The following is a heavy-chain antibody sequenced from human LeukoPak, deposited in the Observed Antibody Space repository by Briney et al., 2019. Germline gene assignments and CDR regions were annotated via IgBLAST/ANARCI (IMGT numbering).Heavy chain of an antibody. J-gene: IGHJ6*02. CDR3: ARDRGRTNYYYGMDV. CDR1: GFTVSSNY. D-gene: IGHD3-16*01. V-gene: IGHV3-53*01. Sequence: GGSLRLSCAASGFTVSSNYMSWVRQAPGQGLEWVSVIYSGGSTYYADSVKGRFTVSRDNSKNTLYLQMNSLRAEDTAVYYCARDRGRTNYYYGMDVWAKGPRSPSP. CDR2: IYSGGST.